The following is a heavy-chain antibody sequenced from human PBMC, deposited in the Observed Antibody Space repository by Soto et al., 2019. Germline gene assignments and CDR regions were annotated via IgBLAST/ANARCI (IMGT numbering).Heavy chain of an antibody. Sequence: PGGSLRLSFAASGFTFSSYWMHWVRQAPGKGLVWVSRINSDGSSTSYADSVKGRFTISRDNAKNTLYLQMNSLRAEDTAVYYCAKGLGYCSSTTCSIDYWGQGTLVTVSS. CDR3: AKGLGYCSSTTCSIDY. J-gene: IGHJ4*02. D-gene: IGHD2-2*01. CDR1: GFTFSSYW. CDR2: INSDGSST. V-gene: IGHV3-74*01.